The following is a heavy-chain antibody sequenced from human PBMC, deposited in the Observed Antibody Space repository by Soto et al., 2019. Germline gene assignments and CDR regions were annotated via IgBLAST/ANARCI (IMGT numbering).Heavy chain of an antibody. CDR3: AKRSSSSTFDY. CDR1: GFTFSSYA. V-gene: IGHV3-23*01. J-gene: IGHJ4*02. D-gene: IGHD6-6*01. Sequence: WGSLRLSCASSGFTFSSYAMSWVRQAPGKGLEWVSVISGSDDSTYYADSVKGRFTISRDNSKNTLYLQMNSLRAEDTAVYYCAKRSSSSTFDYWGQGTLVTVSS. CDR2: ISGSDDST.